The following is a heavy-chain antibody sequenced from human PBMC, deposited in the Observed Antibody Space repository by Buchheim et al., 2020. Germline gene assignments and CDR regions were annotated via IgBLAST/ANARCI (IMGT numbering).Heavy chain of an antibody. J-gene: IGHJ4*02. CDR3: ARDRGYYGSGSYYNHPVYFDY. Sequence: QVQLVESGGGVVQPGRSLRLSCAASGFTFSSYAMHWVRQAPGKGLEWVAVISYDGSNKYYADSVKGRFTISRDNSKNKLYLQMNSLRAEDTAVYYCARDRGYYGSGSYYNHPVYFDYWGQGTL. CDR2: ISYDGSNK. V-gene: IGHV3-30*04. D-gene: IGHD3-10*01. CDR1: GFTFSSYA.